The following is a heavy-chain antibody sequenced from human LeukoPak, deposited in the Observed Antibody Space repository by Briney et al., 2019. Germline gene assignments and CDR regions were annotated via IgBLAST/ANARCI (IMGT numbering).Heavy chain of an antibody. CDR2: IYYSGST. V-gene: IGHV4-59*08. CDR1: GGSISSYY. J-gene: IGHJ2*01. Sequence: SETLSLTCTVSGGSISSYYWSWIRQPPGKGLEWIGYIYYSGSTNYNPSLKSRVTISVDTSKNQFSLKLSSVTAADTAVYYCARRLKGNWYFDLWGRGTLVTVSS. D-gene: IGHD3-10*01. CDR3: ARRLKGNWYFDL.